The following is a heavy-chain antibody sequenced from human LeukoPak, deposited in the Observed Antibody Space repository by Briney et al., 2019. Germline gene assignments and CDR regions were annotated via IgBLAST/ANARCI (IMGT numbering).Heavy chain of an antibody. Sequence: PGGSLRLSCAASGFTFSSYSMNWVRQAPGKGLEWVSSISSSSSYIYYADSVKGRFTISRDNAKNLLYLQMNSLRGEDTAVYYCTRDRSRAEDDWGQGTLVTVSS. V-gene: IGHV3-21*01. CDR1: GFTFSSYS. CDR2: ISSSSSYI. CDR3: TRDRSRAEDD. J-gene: IGHJ4*02. D-gene: IGHD1-14*01.